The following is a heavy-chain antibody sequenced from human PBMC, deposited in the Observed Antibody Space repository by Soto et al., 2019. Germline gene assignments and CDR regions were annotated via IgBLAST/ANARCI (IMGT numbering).Heavy chain of an antibody. CDR1: GFTLSTYW. V-gene: IGHV3-74*01. J-gene: IGHJ5*02. Sequence: EVQLVESGGGLVQPGGSLRISCAASGFTLSTYWMHWVRHVPGKGLVWVSRISSGGTYTNYADSVKGRFTISRDSARNTLFLQMNYLTGEDTAVYYGARTCVDGMAGFGPWGQGTLVTVSS. CDR2: ISSGGTYT. D-gene: IGHD1-1*01. CDR3: ARTCVDGMAGFGP.